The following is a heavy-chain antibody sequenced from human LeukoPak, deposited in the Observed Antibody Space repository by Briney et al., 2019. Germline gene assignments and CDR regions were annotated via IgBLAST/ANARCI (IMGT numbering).Heavy chain of an antibody. CDR2: TSSSSGST. CDR1: GFTFNSYA. J-gene: IGHJ4*02. D-gene: IGHD3-10*01. Sequence: PGGSLRLSCAASGFTFNSYAMNWVRQAPGKGLEWLSFTSSSSGSTHYADSVKGRFTISRDNAENSLHLQMNSLRAEDTAVYYRARGRDSGSFIIDYWGQGTLVTVSS. V-gene: IGHV3-48*01. CDR3: ARGRDSGSFIIDY.